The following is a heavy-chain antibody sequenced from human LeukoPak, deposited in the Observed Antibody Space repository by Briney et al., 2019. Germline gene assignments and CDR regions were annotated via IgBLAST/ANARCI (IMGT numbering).Heavy chain of an antibody. Sequence: GGSLRLSCAPSGFTFGNYWMHWVRHAPGKGQVWVSRIHSDGSSPIYEDYVKGRFTISRDNAKNTLFLQMDSLTDEDTAVYYCARDEGEQWQPLDYWGQGTLVTVSS. CDR3: ARDEGEQWQPLDY. J-gene: IGHJ4*02. D-gene: IGHD6-19*01. CDR1: GFTFGNYW. V-gene: IGHV3-74*01. CDR2: IHSDGSSP.